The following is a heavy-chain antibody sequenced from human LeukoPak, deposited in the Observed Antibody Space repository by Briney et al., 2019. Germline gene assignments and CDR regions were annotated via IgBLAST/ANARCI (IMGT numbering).Heavy chain of an antibody. CDR2: IIPILGIA. D-gene: IGHD3-16*02. CDR3: ARGSLGELSFFYYFDY. J-gene: IGHJ4*02. CDR1: GGTFSSYA. V-gene: IGHV1-69*04. Sequence: SVKVSCKASGGTFSSYAISWVRQAPGQGLEWMGRIIPILGIANYAQKFQGRVTITADKSTSTAYMELSSLGSEDTAVYYCARGSLGELSFFYYFDYWGQGTLVTVSS.